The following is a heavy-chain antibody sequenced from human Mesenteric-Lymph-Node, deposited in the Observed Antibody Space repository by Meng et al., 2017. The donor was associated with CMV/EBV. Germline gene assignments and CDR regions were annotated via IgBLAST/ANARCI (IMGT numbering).Heavy chain of an antibody. V-gene: IGHV4-34*01. D-gene: IGHD3-9*01. Sequence: QLHRRGEGLLKPSETLSVTCAVECGSCSGYYWNWIRQSPEKGLEWIGEINHSGSTTYNPSFTSRIIISVDTSTNQISLNMSSVTAADTAVYYCARGSSYDILTGYFDYWGQGALVTVSS. J-gene: IGHJ4*02. CDR2: INHSGST. CDR1: CGSCSGYY. CDR3: ARGSSYDILTGYFDY.